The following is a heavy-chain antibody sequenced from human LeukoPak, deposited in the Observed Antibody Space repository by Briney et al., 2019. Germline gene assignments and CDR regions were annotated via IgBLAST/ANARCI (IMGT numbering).Heavy chain of an antibody. D-gene: IGHD1-26*01. Sequence: GGSLRLSCAASGFTFSSYAMSWVRQAPGKGLEWVSPISGSGGSTYYTDSVKGGFTISRDNSKNTLYMQMNSLRAEDTAVYYCAKDIRVEATTMGKDYWGQGTLVTVSS. CDR1: GFTFSSYA. CDR3: AKDIRVEATTMGKDY. J-gene: IGHJ4*02. V-gene: IGHV3-23*01. CDR2: ISGSGGST.